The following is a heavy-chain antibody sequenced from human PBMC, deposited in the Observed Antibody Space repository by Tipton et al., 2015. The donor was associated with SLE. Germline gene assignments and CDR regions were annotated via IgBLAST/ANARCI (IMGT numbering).Heavy chain of an antibody. D-gene: IGHD6-13*01. CDR3: ARGGDIAAHDY. J-gene: IGHJ4*02. CDR2: IYYSGST. CDR1: GGSISSSSYY. V-gene: IGHV4-39*07. Sequence: TLSLTCTVSGGSISSSSYYWGWIRQPPGKGLEWIGYIYYSGSTYYNPSLKSRVTISVDTSKNQFSLKLSSVTAADTAVYYCARGGDIAAHDYWGQGTLVTVSS.